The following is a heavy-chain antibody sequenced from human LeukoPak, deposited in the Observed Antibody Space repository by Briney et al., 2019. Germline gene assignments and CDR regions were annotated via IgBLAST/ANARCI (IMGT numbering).Heavy chain of an antibody. CDR3: ARVSLRYSAYSDEDLVYSFDS. V-gene: IGHV3-30*04. Sequence: GGSLRLSCAASGFTFNRHTIHWVRRAPGKGLEWVSFLTRDGTNEYYADAMKGRFTISRDISKNIVHLQMNGRRAEDTDMYYCARVSLRYSAYSDEDLVYSFDSWGQGTLVTVSS. J-gene: IGHJ4*02. CDR1: GFTFNRHT. CDR2: LTRDGTNE. D-gene: IGHD5-12*01.